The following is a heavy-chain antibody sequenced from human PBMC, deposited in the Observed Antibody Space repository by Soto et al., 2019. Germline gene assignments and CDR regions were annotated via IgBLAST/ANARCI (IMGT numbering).Heavy chain of an antibody. V-gene: IGHV1-69*04. CDR3: ARDQSYYDILTGQIHVMDV. CDR2: IIPILGIA. J-gene: IGHJ6*03. D-gene: IGHD3-9*01. Sequence: SVKVSCKASGGTFSSYTISWVRQAPGQGLEWMGRIIPILGIANYAQKFQGRVTITADKSTSTAYMELSSLRSEDTAVYYCARDQSYYDILTGQIHVMDVWGKGTTVTVSS. CDR1: GGTFSSYT.